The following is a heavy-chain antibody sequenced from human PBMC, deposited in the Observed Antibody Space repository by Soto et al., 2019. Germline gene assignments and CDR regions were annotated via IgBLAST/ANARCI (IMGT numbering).Heavy chain of an antibody. CDR3: ARMNILTGYSSGYYYYGMDV. V-gene: IGHV4-61*01. J-gene: IGHJ6*02. CDR1: GGSVSSGRYY. Sequence: NPSETLSLTCTVSGGSVSSGRYYWSWIRQPPGKGLEWIGYIYYSGSTNYNPSLKSRVTISVDTSKNQFSLKLSSVTAADTAVYYCARMNILTGYSSGYYYYGMDVWGQGTTVTVSS. CDR2: IYYSGST. D-gene: IGHD3-9*01.